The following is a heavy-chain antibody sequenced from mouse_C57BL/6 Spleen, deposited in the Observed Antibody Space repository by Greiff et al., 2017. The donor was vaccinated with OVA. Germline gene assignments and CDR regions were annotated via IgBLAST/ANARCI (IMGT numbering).Heavy chain of an antibody. Sequence: QVQLKQPGAELVRPGSSVKLSCKASGYTFTSYWMHWVKQRPIQGLEWIGNIDPSDSETHYNQKFKDKATLTVDKSSSTAYMQLSSLTSEDSAVYYCAREEWSLAYWGQGTLVTVSA. CDR1: GYTFTSYW. V-gene: IGHV1-52*01. CDR3: AREEWSLAY. J-gene: IGHJ3*01. CDR2: IDPSDSET. D-gene: IGHD1-1*02.